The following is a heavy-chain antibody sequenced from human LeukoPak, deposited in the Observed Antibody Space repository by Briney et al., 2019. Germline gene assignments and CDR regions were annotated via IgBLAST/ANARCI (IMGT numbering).Heavy chain of an antibody. J-gene: IGHJ5*02. V-gene: IGHV4-34*01. CDR3: ARGRVLGVPPGWFHP. CDR1: GESFSGYY. Sequence: SETLSLTCALYGESFSGYYWSWIRHPPGKGLEWIGEINHSGSTDYNPSVKSRVIVSVDTSKKYFSVKLSSVTAADTAVYYCARGRVLGVPPGWFHPWGQGTLVTVPS. CDR2: INHSGST. D-gene: IGHD3-3*01.